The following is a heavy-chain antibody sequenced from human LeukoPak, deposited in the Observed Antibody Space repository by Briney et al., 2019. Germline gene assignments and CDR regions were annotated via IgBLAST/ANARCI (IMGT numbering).Heavy chain of an antibody. CDR1: GGSISSYY. D-gene: IGHD2-2*01. Sequence: PSETLSLTCTVSGGSISSYYWSWIRQPAGKGLEWIGRIYTSGSTNYNPSLKSRVTMSVDTSKNQFSLKLSSVTAADTAVYYRARDGNPYQLLFNWFDPWGQGTLVTVSS. CDR2: IYTSGST. J-gene: IGHJ5*02. CDR3: ARDGNPYQLLFNWFDP. V-gene: IGHV4-4*07.